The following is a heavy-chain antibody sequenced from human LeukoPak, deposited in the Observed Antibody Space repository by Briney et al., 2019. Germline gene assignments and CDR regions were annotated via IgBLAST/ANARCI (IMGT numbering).Heavy chain of an antibody. D-gene: IGHD2-2*01. CDR2: LKTKAKSYAT. J-gene: IGHJ6*03. V-gene: IGHV3-73*01. CDR3: RIVVVPAAISPLRGGYMDV. Sequence: GGSRNSPCQPPGLPSGALPIHWSGQPSGKGRGGVGCLKTKAKSYATAYAASVKGRFTISRDDSKNTAYLQMNSLKTEDTAVYYCRIVVVPAAISPLRGGYMDVWGKGTTVTVSS. CDR1: GLPSGALP.